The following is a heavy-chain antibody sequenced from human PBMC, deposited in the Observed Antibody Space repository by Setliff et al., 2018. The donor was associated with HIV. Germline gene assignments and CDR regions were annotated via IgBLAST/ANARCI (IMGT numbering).Heavy chain of an antibody. V-gene: IGHV4-34*01. CDR2: INHSGST. J-gene: IGHJ6*03. CDR1: GGSFSSYY. Sequence: ETLSLTCAVYGGSFSSYYWSWIRQPPGKGLEWIGEINHSGSTNYSPSLKSRVTISVDTSKNQFSLKLSSVSAADTAVYYCARGVIETDYDYVDIYYYNYMDVWGKGTTVTVSS. CDR3: ARGVIETDYDYVDIYYYNYMDV. D-gene: IGHD5-12*01.